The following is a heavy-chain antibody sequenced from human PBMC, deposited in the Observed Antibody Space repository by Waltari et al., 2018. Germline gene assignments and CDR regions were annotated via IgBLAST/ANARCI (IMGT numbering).Heavy chain of an antibody. Sequence: EVQLVESGGDLVQPGGSLKLSCAASGFTFSASAVHWVRQASGKGLEWVGRIRSKANSYGTAYAASVKGRFTISRDDSKNTAYLQMNSLKTEDTAVYYCTKADTSGSDIYWYFDLWGRGTLVTVSS. V-gene: IGHV3-73*02. CDR2: IRSKANSYGT. CDR3: TKADTSGSDIYWYFDL. D-gene: IGHD3-10*01. CDR1: GFTFSASA. J-gene: IGHJ2*01.